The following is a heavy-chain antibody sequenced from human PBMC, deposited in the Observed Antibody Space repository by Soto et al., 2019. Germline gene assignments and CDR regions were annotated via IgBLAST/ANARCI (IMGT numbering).Heavy chain of an antibody. V-gene: IGHV3-7*04. Sequence: EVQLVESGGGLVQPGGSLRLSCAASGFNFSSYWMSWVRQAPGKGLECVANIKQDGSEKYYVDSVKGRFTISRDNAKNSVYLQMNSLRTDDTAVYYCARGRDTFYWGQGTLVTVSS. J-gene: IGHJ4*02. CDR3: ARGRDTFY. CDR1: GFNFSSYW. D-gene: IGHD5-18*01. CDR2: IKQDGSEK.